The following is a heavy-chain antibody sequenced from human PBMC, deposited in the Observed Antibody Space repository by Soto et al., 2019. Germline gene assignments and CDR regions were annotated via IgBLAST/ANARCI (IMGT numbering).Heavy chain of an antibody. CDR2: IYSGGST. Sequence: EVQLVESGGGLVQPGGSLRLSCAASGFTVSSNYMSWVRQAPGKGLEWVSVIYSGGSTYYADSVKGRFTISRDNYKTTLYLKMNSLRAEDTAVYYCARDMSWSGYSDYWGQGTLVTVSS. V-gene: IGHV3-66*01. CDR3: ARDMSWSGYSDY. D-gene: IGHD3-3*01. CDR1: GFTVSSNY. J-gene: IGHJ4*02.